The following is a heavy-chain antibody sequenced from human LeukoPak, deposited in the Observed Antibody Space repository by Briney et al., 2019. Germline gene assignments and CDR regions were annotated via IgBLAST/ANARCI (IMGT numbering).Heavy chain of an antibody. J-gene: IGHJ4*02. V-gene: IGHV1-18*01. CDR1: GYTFTSYG. D-gene: IGHD6-13*01. CDR3: ARVQVGSSWDENPDY. Sequence: GASVKVPCKASGYTFTSYGISWVRQAPGQGLEWMGWISAYNGNTNYAQKLQGRVTMTTDTSTSTAYMELRSLRSDDTAVYYCARVQVGSSWDENPDYWGQGTLVTVSS. CDR2: ISAYNGNT.